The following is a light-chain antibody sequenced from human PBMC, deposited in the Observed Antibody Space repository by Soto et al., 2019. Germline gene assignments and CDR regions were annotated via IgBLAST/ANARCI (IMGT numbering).Light chain of an antibody. Sequence: QSALTQPRSVSGSPGQSVTISCAGTSNDVGAYNYVSWYQQHPGKAPKLIIYAVIKRPSGVPYRFSGSKSGNTASLTISGLQTEDEADYYCCSYAASFWVFGGGTKVTVL. V-gene: IGLV2-11*01. CDR1: SNDVGAYNY. J-gene: IGLJ3*02. CDR2: AVI. CDR3: CSYAASFWV.